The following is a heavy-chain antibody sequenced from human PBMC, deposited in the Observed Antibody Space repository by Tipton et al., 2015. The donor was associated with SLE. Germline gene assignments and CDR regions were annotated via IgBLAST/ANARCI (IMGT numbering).Heavy chain of an antibody. Sequence: RSLRLSCAASGFTFSTYALHWVRQAPGKGLEWVAVISYDGSNKYYADSVKGRFIISRDNSKNTLFMQMNSLRVEDTAVYYCARGAPQGTIFLFDPWGQGTLVTVSS. J-gene: IGHJ5*02. V-gene: IGHV3-30*04. CDR1: GFTFSTYA. D-gene: IGHD3-3*01. CDR3: ARGAPQGTIFLFDP. CDR2: ISYDGSNK.